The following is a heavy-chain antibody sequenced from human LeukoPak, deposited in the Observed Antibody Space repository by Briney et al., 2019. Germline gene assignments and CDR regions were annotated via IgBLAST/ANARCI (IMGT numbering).Heavy chain of an antibody. CDR1: GGSISSGGYY. D-gene: IGHD6-6*01. CDR2: IYYSGST. J-gene: IGHJ3*02. V-gene: IGHV4-31*03. CDR3: ARVRVAARPDDAFDI. Sequence: SETLSLTCTVSGGSISSGGYYWSWIRQHPGKGLEWIGYIYYSGSTYYNPSLKSRVTVSVDTSKNQFSLKLSSVTAADTAMYYCARVRVAARPDDAFDIWGQGTMVTVSS.